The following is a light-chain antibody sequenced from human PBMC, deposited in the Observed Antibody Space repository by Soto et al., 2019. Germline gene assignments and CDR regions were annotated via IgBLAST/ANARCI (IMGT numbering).Light chain of an antibody. J-gene: IGKJ4*01. V-gene: IGKV1-12*01. Sequence: DIQMTQSPSSVSASVGDRVTITCRASQPISSWLAWYQQAPGKAPKLLIYRASLLQSGVPSRFSGSGSGTDFTLTINSLQPEDFATYYCQQANSFPPSFGGGTKVEIK. CDR1: QPISSW. CDR2: RAS. CDR3: QQANSFPPS.